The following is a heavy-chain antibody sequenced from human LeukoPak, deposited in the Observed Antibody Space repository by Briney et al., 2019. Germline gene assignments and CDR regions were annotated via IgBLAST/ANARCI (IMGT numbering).Heavy chain of an antibody. V-gene: IGHV4-59*01. CDR2: IYYSGST. J-gene: IGHJ4*02. CDR1: GGSFSGYY. Sequence: SETLSLTCAVYGGSFSGYYWSWIRQPPGKGLEWIGYIYYSGSTNYNPSLKSRVTISVDTSKNQFSLKLSSVTAADTAVYYCARGAVAGTGLFDYWGQGTLVTVSS. CDR3: ARGAVAGTGLFDY. D-gene: IGHD6-19*01.